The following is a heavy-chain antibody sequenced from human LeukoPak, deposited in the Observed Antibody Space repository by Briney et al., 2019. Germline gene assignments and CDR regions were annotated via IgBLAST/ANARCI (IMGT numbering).Heavy chain of an antibody. CDR1: GGTFSSYA. Sequence: SMKVSCKASGGTFSSYAISWVRQAPGQGLEWMGRIIPIFGTANYAQKFQGRVTITTDESTSTAYMELSSLRSEDTAVYYCARDQYDSSGYYYYWGQGTLVTVSS. CDR3: ARDQYDSSGYYYY. D-gene: IGHD3-22*01. CDR2: IIPIFGTA. V-gene: IGHV1-69*05. J-gene: IGHJ4*02.